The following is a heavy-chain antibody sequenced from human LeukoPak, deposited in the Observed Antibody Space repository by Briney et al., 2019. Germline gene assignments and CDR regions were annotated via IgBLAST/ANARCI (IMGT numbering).Heavy chain of an antibody. V-gene: IGHV6-1*01. CDR2: TYSRSKWYS. Sequence: SQTLSLTFAISGDSVSSKSAAWNWIRQSPSRGLEWLGRTYSRSKWYSDYAVCVKSRITINPDTTKNEFSLQLNSVTPEDTAVYYCARGVRYSFDSWGQGTLVTVSS. J-gene: IGHJ4*02. CDR1: GDSVSSKSAA. CDR3: ARGVRYSFDS. D-gene: IGHD1-1*01.